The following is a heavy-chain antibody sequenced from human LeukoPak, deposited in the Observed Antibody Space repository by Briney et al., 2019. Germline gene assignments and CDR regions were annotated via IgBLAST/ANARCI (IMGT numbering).Heavy chain of an antibody. D-gene: IGHD7-27*01. J-gene: IGHJ4*02. CDR3: AKDWGF. V-gene: IGHV3-23*01. CDR2: VTTTGST. CDR1: GFTFSSYA. Sequence: GGSLRLSCVASGFTFSSYAMNWVRQAPGKGLEWVSGVTTTGSTSYADSVKGRFSIFRDNSKNTLYLQMNNLRGEDTAIYYCAKDWGFWGQGTLVTVSS.